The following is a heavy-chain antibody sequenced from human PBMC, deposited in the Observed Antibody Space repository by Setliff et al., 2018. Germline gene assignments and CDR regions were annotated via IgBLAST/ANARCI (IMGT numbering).Heavy chain of an antibody. V-gene: IGHV1-69*06. CDR1: GGTFSSYA. J-gene: IGHJ6*03. CDR2: IITIFGTA. CDR3: ARGRHPPWSGYPYYYMDV. D-gene: IGHD3-3*01. Sequence: SVKVSCKASGGTFSSYAISWVRQAPGQGLEWMGGIITIFGTANYAQKFQGRVTITADKSTSTAYMELSSLRSEDTAVYYCARGRHPPWSGYPYYYMDVWGKGTTVTVSS.